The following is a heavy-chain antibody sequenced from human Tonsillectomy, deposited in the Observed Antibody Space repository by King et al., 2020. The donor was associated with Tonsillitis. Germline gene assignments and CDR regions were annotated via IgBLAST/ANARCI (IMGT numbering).Heavy chain of an antibody. J-gene: IGHJ4*02. Sequence: QLQESGPGLVKPSETLSLTCTVSGGSISSSSYYCGWIRQPPGKGLEWIGSIYYSGSTYYNXSXKSRVTISVDTSKNQFSLRLNXVTAADTAVYYCAXTXSYADHDYWGQGXLVTVSS. V-gene: IGHV4-39*01. CDR3: AXTXSYADHDY. CDR2: IYYSGST. CDR1: GGSISSSSYY.